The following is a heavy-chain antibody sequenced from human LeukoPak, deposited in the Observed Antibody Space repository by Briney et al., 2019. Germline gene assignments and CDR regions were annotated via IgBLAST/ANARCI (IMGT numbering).Heavy chain of an antibody. CDR2: MSYDGSNK. J-gene: IGHJ4*02. D-gene: IGHD3-9*01. CDR1: GFTFSSYG. CDR3: AKAEDILTQGDY. V-gene: IGHV3-30*18. Sequence: GGSLRLSCAASGFTFSSYGMHWVRQAPGKGLEWVAVMSYDGSNKYYADSVKGRFTISRDNSKNTLYLQMNSLRAEDTAVYYCAKAEDILTQGDYWGQGTLVTVSS.